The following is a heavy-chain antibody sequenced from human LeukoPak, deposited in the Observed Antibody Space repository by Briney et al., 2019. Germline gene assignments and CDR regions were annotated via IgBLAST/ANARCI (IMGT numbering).Heavy chain of an antibody. V-gene: IGHV1-18*01. Sequence: ASVKVSCKASGYTFTSYGISWVRQAPGQGLEWMGWISAYNGNTNYAQKLQGRVTMTTDTSTSTAYMELRSLRSDDTAVYYCARLIPRYCSSTSCTFDYWGQGTLVTVS. CDR3: ARLIPRYCSSTSCTFDY. D-gene: IGHD2-2*01. J-gene: IGHJ4*02. CDR2: ISAYNGNT. CDR1: GYTFTSYG.